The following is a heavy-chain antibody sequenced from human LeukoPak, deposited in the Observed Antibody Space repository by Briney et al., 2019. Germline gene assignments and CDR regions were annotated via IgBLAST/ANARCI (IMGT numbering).Heavy chain of an antibody. CDR2: IKPDGSVK. J-gene: IGHJ4*02. CDR1: GFTFSSYW. V-gene: IGHV3-7*01. D-gene: IGHD5-18*01. Sequence: GGSLRLSCVASGFTFSSYWMSWVRQAPGKGLEWVGHIKPDGSVKEYVDAVKGRFTISRENAKNSLYLQMNSLRGEDTAVYYCARELDNTAMDYWGQGTLVTVSS. CDR3: ARELDNTAMDY.